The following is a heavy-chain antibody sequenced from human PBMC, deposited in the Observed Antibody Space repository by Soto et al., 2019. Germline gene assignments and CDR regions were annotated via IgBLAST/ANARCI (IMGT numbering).Heavy chain of an antibody. V-gene: IGHV3-15*01. CDR1: GFTFSNAW. CDR3: TTEGCSGGSCYFDY. J-gene: IGHJ4*02. Sequence: GESLKISCAASGFTFSNAWMSWVRQAPGKGLEWVGRIKSKTDGGTTDYAEPVKGRITNSRDDSKNTLYLQMNSLKTEDSAVYYCTTEGCSGGSCYFDYWGQGTLVTVSS. CDR2: IKSKTDGGTT. D-gene: IGHD2-15*01.